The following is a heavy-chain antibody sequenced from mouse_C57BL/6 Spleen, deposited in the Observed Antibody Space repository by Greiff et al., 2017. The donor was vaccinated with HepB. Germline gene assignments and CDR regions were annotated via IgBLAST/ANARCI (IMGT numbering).Heavy chain of an antibody. Sequence: EVQLQQSGPELVKPGASVKISCKASGYTFTDYYMNWVKQSHGKSLEWIGDINPNNGGTSYNQKFKGKATLTVDKSSSTAYMELRSLTSEDSAVYYCARGGRAYFDYWGQGTTLTVSS. CDR2: INPNNGGT. CDR1: GYTFTDYY. D-gene: IGHD3-3*01. J-gene: IGHJ2*01. V-gene: IGHV1-26*01. CDR3: ARGGRAYFDY.